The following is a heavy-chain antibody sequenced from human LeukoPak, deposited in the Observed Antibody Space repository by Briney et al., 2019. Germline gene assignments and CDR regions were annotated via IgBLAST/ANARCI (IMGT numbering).Heavy chain of an antibody. CDR2: IYSGGST. CDR3: ARAPAEYYYGSGSYYPPEYYFDY. J-gene: IGHJ4*02. D-gene: IGHD3-10*01. V-gene: IGHV3-66*01. CDR1: GFTVSSNY. Sequence: GGSLRLSCAASGFTVSSNYMSWVRQAPGKGLEWVSVIYSGGSTYYADSVKGRFTISRDNSKNTLYLQMNSLRAEDTAVYYCARAPAEYYYGSGSYYPPEYYFDYWGQETLVTVSS.